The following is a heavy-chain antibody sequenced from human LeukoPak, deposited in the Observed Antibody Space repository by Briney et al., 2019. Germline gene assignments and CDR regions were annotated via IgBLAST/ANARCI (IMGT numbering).Heavy chain of an antibody. CDR2: ISSDGSNK. V-gene: IGHV3-30-3*02. CDR3: AKIPSSGWLYYFDY. D-gene: IGHD6-19*01. Sequence: GGSLRLSCAASGFTFSSFTMHWVRQAPGKGLEWVAVISSDGSNKYYADSVKGRFTISRHNSKNTLYLQVSSLRAEDTAVYYCAKIPSSGWLYYFDYWGQGTLVTVSS. J-gene: IGHJ4*02. CDR1: GFTFSSFT.